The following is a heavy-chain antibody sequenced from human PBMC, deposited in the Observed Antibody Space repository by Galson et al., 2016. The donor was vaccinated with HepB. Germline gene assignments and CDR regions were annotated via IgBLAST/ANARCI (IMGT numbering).Heavy chain of an antibody. CDR3: ASSRSSSWSAFDY. D-gene: IGHD6-13*01. V-gene: IGHV1-46*01. CDR1: GYTFTSYS. J-gene: IGHJ4*02. Sequence: SVKVSCKAPGYTFTSYSIHWVRQAPGQGPEWMGVIKISDSSTTYAQKFQGRVTMTGETSTRTVYMELGSLRSDDTAVYFCASSRSSSWSAFDYWGQGAPVTVSS. CDR2: IKISDSST.